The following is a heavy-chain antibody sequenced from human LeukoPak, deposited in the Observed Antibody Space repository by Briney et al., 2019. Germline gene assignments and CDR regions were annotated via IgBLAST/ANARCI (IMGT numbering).Heavy chain of an antibody. D-gene: IGHD3-10*01. V-gene: IGHV4-34*01. CDR3: ARDGPHLWFGELGWFDP. Sequence: PSETLSLTCAVYGGSFSGYYWSWIRQPPGKGLEWIGEINHSGSTNYNPSLKSRVTISVDTSKNQFSLKLSSVTAADTAVYYCARDGPHLWFGELGWFDPWGQGTLVTVSS. J-gene: IGHJ5*02. CDR1: GGSFSGYY. CDR2: INHSGST.